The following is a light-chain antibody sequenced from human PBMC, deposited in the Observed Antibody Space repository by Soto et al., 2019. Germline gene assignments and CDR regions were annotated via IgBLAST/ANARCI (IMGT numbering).Light chain of an antibody. CDR1: QSISSY. V-gene: IGKV1-39*01. Sequence: DIQMTQSPSSLSASVGDRVTITCRASQSISSYLNWYQQKPGKAPKLLIYAASSLQSGVPSRFSGCGSGTDFTLTISSLQPEDFATYYCQQTYSTPPVYTFGRGTKLEIK. CDR3: QQTYSTPPVYT. J-gene: IGKJ2*01. CDR2: AAS.